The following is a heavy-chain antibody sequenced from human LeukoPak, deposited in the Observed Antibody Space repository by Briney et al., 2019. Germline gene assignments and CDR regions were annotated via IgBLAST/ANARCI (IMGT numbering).Heavy chain of an antibody. CDR2: TYYRSKWYN. CDR3: ARVGSGGYTSPHYFAH. D-gene: IGHD6-19*01. V-gene: IGHV6-1*01. Sequence: SQTLSLTCAISGDSVSSNSAAWNWIRQSPSRGLEWLGRTYYRSKWYNDYAVSVQSRSTISPDTSKNQFSLQLNSVTPEDTAVYYCARVGSGGYTSPHYFAHWGQGTVVTVSS. J-gene: IGHJ4*02. CDR1: GDSVSSNSAA.